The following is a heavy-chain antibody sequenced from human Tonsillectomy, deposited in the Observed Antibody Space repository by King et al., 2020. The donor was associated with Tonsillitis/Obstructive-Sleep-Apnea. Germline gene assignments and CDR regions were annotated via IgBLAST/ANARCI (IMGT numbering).Heavy chain of an antibody. Sequence: VQLVESGGGVVQPGRSLRLSCAASGFTFSSYAMHWVRQAPGKGLEWVAVISYDGSNKYYADSVKGRFTISRDNSKNTLYLQMNSLRAEYTAVYYCAGGPPDPSADHGSGNDWGMDGWGQGTTVTVSS. J-gene: IGHJ6*02. CDR3: AGGPPDPSADHGSGNDWGMDG. D-gene: IGHD3-10*01. CDR2: ISYDGSNK. V-gene: IGHV3-30*04. CDR1: GFTFSSYA.